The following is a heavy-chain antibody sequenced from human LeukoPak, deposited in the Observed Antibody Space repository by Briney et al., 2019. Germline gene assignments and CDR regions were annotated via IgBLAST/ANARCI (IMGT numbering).Heavy chain of an antibody. V-gene: IGHV4-39*01. CDR2: IYYSGST. D-gene: IGHD2-15*01. CDR3: ARGPPPLGYCSGGSCYSMRNWFDP. Sequence: SETLSLTCTVSGGSISSSSYYWGCIRQPPGEGLEGIGSIYYSGSTYYNPSLKRRVPISVDTSKNQFSLKLSSVTAADTAVYYCARGPPPLGYCSGGSCYSMRNWFDPWGQGTLVTVSS. CDR1: GGSISSSSYY. J-gene: IGHJ5*02.